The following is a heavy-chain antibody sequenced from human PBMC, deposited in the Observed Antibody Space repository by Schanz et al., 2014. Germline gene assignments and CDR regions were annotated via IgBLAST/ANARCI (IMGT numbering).Heavy chain of an antibody. D-gene: IGHD3-22*01. CDR2: ISSRSSHI. V-gene: IGHV3-23*01. CDR3: AKDRSWDYDSSGYFDY. Sequence: EVQLLESGGGLVQPGGSLRLSCAASGFTFSSYAMTWVRQAPGMGLEWVSSISSRSSHIYYADSVKGRFTISRDNSKNTLYLQMNSLRAEDTAVYYCAKDRSWDYDSSGYFDYWGQGTLVTVSS. CDR1: GFTFSSYA. J-gene: IGHJ4*02.